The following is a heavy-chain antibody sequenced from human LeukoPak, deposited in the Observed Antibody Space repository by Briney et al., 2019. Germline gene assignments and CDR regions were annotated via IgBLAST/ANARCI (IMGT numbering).Heavy chain of an antibody. V-gene: IGHV1-69*13. CDR2: IIPIFGTA. CDR3: VVTVGAMVYYFDY. J-gene: IGHJ4*02. D-gene: IGHD5-18*01. Sequence: SVKVSCKASGGTFSSYAISWVRQAPGQGLEWMGGIIPIFGTANYAQKFQGRVTITADESTSTAYMELSSLRSEDTAVYYCVVTVGAMVYYFDYWGQGTLVTVSS. CDR1: GGTFSSYA.